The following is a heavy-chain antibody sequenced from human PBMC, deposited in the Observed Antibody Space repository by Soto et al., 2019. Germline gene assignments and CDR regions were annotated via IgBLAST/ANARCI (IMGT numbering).Heavy chain of an antibody. J-gene: IGHJ5*02. CDR1: GFTFSSYG. V-gene: IGHV3-30*18. CDR2: ISYDGRNK. D-gene: IGHD4-17*01. CDR3: AKDSLDYGDYDWFDP. Sequence: QVQLVESGGGVVQPGRSLRLSCAASGFTFSSYGMHWVRQAPGKGLEWVAVISYDGRNKYYADSVKGRFTISRDNSKNTLYLQMNSLRAEDTAVYYCAKDSLDYGDYDWFDPWGQGTLVTVSS.